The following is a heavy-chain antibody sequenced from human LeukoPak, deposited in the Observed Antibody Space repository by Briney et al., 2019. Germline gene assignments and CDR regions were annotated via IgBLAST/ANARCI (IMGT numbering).Heavy chain of an antibody. D-gene: IGHD4-17*01. CDR3: ARGEPTVTTYIANFDY. CDR1: GYTFTGYY. Sequence: ASVEVSCKASGYTFTGYYMHWVRQAPGQGLECMGWINPKSGGTNYAQKFQGRVTMTRDTSISTAYMELSRLRSDDTAVYYCARGEPTVTTYIANFDYWGQGTLVTVSS. J-gene: IGHJ4*02. CDR2: INPKSGGT. V-gene: IGHV1-2*02.